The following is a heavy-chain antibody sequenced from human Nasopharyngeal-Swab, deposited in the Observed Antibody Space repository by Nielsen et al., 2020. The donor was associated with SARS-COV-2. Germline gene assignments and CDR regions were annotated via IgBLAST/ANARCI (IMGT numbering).Heavy chain of an antibody. J-gene: IGHJ5*02. CDR2: ISGSGGST. CDR3: ARKGIAVAGTWFDP. CDR1: GFTFSSYA. V-gene: IGHV3-23*01. Sequence: GRSLKISCAASGFTFSSYAMSWVRQAPGKGLEWVSAISGSGGSTYYADSVKGRFTISRDNSKNTLYLQMNSLRAEDTAVYYCARKGIAVAGTWFDPWGQGTLVTVSS. D-gene: IGHD6-19*01.